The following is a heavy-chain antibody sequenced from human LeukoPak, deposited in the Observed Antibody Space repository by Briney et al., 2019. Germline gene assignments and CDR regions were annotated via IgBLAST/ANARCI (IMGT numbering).Heavy chain of an antibody. V-gene: IGHV3-53*01. CDR2: IYSGGST. CDR3: ARDHGRIAVAGPYYYYGMDV. J-gene: IGHJ6*02. Sequence: GGSLRLSCAASGFTVSSNYMSWVRQAPGKGLEWVSVIYSGGSTYYADSVKGRLTISRDNSKNTLYLQMNSLRAEDTAVYYCARDHGRIAVAGPYYYYGMDVWGQGTTVTVSS. D-gene: IGHD6-19*01. CDR1: GFTVSSNY.